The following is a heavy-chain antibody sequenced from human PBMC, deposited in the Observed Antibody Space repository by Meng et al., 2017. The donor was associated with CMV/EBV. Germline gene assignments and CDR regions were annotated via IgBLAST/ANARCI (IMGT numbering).Heavy chain of an antibody. Sequence: SETLSLTCTVSGGSISSSSYYWSWIRQPPGKGLEWIGSIYYSGSTYYNPSLKSRVTISVDTSKNQFSLKLSSVTAADTAVYYCARLRYNWNYGADYWGQGTLVTVSS. CDR2: IYYSGST. V-gene: IGHV4-39*01. CDR3: ARLRYNWNYGADY. D-gene: IGHD1-7*01. CDR1: GGSISSSSYY. J-gene: IGHJ4*02.